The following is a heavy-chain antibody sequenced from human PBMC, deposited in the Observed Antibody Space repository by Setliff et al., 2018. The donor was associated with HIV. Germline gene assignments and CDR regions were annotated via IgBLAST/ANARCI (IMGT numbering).Heavy chain of an antibody. CDR2: VHYSGST. J-gene: IGHJ4*02. V-gene: IGHV4-59*01. D-gene: IGHD3-3*01. CDR1: GDSISGYY. CDR3: ASEKKAWSVSDSFYEY. Sequence: SETLSLTCTVSGDSISGYYWTWIRQSPGKGLEWIGYVHYSGSTRYNPSLKSRVTISVDTSKKKFSLKLTSMTATDTAVYYCASEKKAWSVSDSFYEYWGQGVPVTVSS.